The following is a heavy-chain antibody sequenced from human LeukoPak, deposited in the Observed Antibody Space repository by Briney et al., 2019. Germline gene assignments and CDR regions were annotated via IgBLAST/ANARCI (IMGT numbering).Heavy chain of an antibody. CDR1: GGTFISYA. V-gene: IGHV1-69*01. J-gene: IGHJ4*02. D-gene: IGHD1-26*01. CDR3: ARSGGGATHFDY. Sequence: GSSVNVSCKASGGTFISYAISWVRQAPGQGLEWMGGIIPIFGTANYAQKFQGRVTITADESTSTAYMELSSLRSEDTAVYYCARSGGGATHFDYWGQGTLVTVSS. CDR2: IIPIFGTA.